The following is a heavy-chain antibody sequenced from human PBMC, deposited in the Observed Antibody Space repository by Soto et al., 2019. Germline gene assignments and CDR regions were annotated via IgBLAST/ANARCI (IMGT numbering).Heavy chain of an antibody. CDR1: GFTFSTFN. J-gene: IGHJ4*02. CDR3: GLYDALFFDF. CDR2: ITNSAYT. V-gene: IGHV3-21*01. Sequence: GGSLRLSCAASGFTFSTFNMNWVRQAPGKGLEWVSSITNSAYTSYADSVKGRFTISRDNAKNSLYLQMNGLRAEDTAVYYCGLYDALFFDFWGQGALVTVSS. D-gene: IGHD2-8*01.